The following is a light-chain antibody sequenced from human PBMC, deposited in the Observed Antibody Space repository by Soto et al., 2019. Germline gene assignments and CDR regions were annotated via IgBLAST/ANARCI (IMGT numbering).Light chain of an antibody. J-gene: IGKJ4*01. CDR1: KSNINY. CDR3: QKYNSARRP. CDR2: APS. V-gene: IGKV1-27*01. Sequence: DSQMTRSPASLSASVGVRVTISCLARKSNINYLAWYQQKPGKAPKRMIYAPSPLKSGTPSRFTASGSATHFPLTMTTPQPEDVATHYRQKYNSARRPFGRGTKV.